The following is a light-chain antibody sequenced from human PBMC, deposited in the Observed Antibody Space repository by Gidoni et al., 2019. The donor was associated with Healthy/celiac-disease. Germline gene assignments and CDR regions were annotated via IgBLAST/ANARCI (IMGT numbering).Light chain of an antibody. CDR2: GAS. J-gene: IGKJ1*01. V-gene: IGKV3-15*01. CDR3: QQYNNWPRT. Sequence: EIVMTQSPATLSVSPGERATLSCRASQSVSSNLAWYQQKPGQAPSLLIYGASTRATGFPARFSGSWSGTEFTLTISSLQSEDFAVYYCQQYNNWPRTFGQGTKVEIK. CDR1: QSVSSN.